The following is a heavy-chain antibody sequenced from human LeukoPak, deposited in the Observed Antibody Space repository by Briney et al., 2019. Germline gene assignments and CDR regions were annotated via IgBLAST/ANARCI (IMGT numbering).Heavy chain of an antibody. CDR2: TYFRSKWYN. CDR1: GDSISSYSAA. CDR3: ARDRSEEAHYYNSSGFDY. Sequence: SQTLSVTCVISGDSISSYSAAWNWIRQSPSRGLEWLGRTYFRSKWYNDYAESVKGRLTINPDTSKNQFSLHLNSVTPEDTAVYYCARDRSEEAHYYNSSGFDYWGQGALVTVSS. J-gene: IGHJ4*02. D-gene: IGHD3-22*01. V-gene: IGHV6-1*01.